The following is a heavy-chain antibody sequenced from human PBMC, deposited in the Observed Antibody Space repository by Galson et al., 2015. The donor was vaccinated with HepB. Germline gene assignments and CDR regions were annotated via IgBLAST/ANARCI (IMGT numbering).Heavy chain of an antibody. CDR3: ARDVGIRSWYKIGYLPH. V-gene: IGHV1-18*01. D-gene: IGHD6-13*01. Sequence: SVKVSCKASGYFFKDYGNNWVRQAPGRGLEWIGWTSPYNGNVNYAQKFQGRVTMTSDTSTSTVFMDLGSLTGDDTAIYYCARDVGIRSWYKIGYLPHWGQGTLVTVSS. CDR1: GYFFKDYG. J-gene: IGHJ1*01. CDR2: TSPYNGNV.